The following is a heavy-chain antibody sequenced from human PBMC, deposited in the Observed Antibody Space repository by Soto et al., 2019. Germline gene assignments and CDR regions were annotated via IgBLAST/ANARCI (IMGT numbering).Heavy chain of an antibody. CDR2: IYYSGST. J-gene: IGHJ3*02. V-gene: IGHV4-59*08. CDR3: ARQSDCSGGSCQPPFGALDAFDI. D-gene: IGHD2-15*01. CDR1: GGSISSYY. Sequence: QVQLQESGPGLVKPSETLSLTCTVSGGSISSYYWSWIRQPPGKGLEWIGYIYYSGSTNYNPSLKGLVTISVDTSKNQFSLQLSSVTAADTAVYYCARQSDCSGGSCQPPFGALDAFDIWGQGTMVTVSS.